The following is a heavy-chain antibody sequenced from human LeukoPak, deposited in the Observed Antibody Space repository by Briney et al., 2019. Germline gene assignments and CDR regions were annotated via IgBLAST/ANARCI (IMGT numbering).Heavy chain of an antibody. V-gene: IGHV1-2*02. CDR1: GYTFTGYY. D-gene: IGHD6-19*01. Sequence: ASVTVSCTASGYTFTGYYMHWVRQAPGQGLEWMGWINPNSGGTNYAQKFQGRVTMTRDTFISTAYMELSRLRSDDTAVYYCARGREQWLTPIDYWGQGTLVTVSS. CDR3: ARGREQWLTPIDY. J-gene: IGHJ4*02. CDR2: INPNSGGT.